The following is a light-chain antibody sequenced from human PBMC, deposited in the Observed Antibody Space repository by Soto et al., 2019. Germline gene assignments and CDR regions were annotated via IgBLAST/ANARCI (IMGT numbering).Light chain of an antibody. J-gene: IGKJ3*01. CDR2: GAS. Sequence: EIVMTQSPATLSVSPGERATFSCRASQSVNTNLAWYQLKPGQAPRLLVYGASIRATGIPARFSGSGSGTEFTLTISGLEPEDFAVYYCQQYGSSPFTFGPGTKVDIK. CDR3: QQYGSSPFT. CDR1: QSVNTN. V-gene: IGKV3-15*01.